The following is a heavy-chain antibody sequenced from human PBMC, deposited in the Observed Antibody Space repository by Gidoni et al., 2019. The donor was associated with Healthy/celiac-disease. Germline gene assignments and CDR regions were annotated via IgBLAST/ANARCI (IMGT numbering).Heavy chain of an antibody. D-gene: IGHD3-22*01. V-gene: IGHV4-59*01. CDR1: GGSISRYY. Sequence: QVQLQESGPGLVKPSATLSLTCTVSGGSISRYYWSWIRQPPGKGLEWIGYIYYSGSTNYNPSLKSRVTISVDTSKNQFSLKLSSVTAADTAVYYCARANPYYYDSSGYYDDYWGQGTLVTVSS. CDR2: IYYSGST. J-gene: IGHJ4*02. CDR3: ARANPYYYDSSGYYDDY.